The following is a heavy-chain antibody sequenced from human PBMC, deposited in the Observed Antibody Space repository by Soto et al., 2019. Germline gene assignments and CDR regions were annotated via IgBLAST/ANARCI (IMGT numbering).Heavy chain of an antibody. D-gene: IGHD3-22*01. CDR1: GGSISTYY. V-gene: IGHV4-59*01. J-gene: IGHJ3*02. Sequence: SETLSLTCTVSGGSISTYYLSWIRQPPGKGLEWIGYIYYSGSTNYNPSLKSRVTISVDTSKNQFSLKLSSVTAADTAVYYCARDSRYYYDSSGYPPHPDAFDIWGQGTMVTVSS. CDR3: ARDSRYYYDSSGYPPHPDAFDI. CDR2: IYYSGST.